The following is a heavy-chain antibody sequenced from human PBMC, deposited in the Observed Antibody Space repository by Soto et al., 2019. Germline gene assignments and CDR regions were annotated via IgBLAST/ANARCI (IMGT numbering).Heavy chain of an antibody. CDR3: TNWRASFNFDY. J-gene: IGHJ4*02. V-gene: IGHV3-21*01. CDR2: ISSRSDI. Sequence: PWGSLRLSWVGSGFTFSTYSINWVRQAPGKGLEWVSSISSRSDIYYADSVKGRFTISRDNAKNSVSLQMNSLRTEDTAVYYCTNWRASFNFDYWGQGALVTVSS. CDR1: GFTFSTYS.